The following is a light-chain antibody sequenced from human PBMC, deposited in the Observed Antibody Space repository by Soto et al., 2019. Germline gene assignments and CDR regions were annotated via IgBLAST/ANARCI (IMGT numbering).Light chain of an antibody. Sequence: EIVMTQSPATLSVSPGERATHSCRASQSVSEYLAWYQQKPGQAPRLLIYGASTRASGIPARFSGSGSRTEFTLTICSLQPEDFAVYYSQQYHIWPSITFGQGTRLEI. J-gene: IGKJ5*01. CDR3: QQYHIWPSIT. V-gene: IGKV3-15*01. CDR2: GAS. CDR1: QSVSEY.